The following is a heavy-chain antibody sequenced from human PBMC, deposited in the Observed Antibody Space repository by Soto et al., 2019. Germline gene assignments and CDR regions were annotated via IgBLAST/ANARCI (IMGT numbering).Heavy chain of an antibody. J-gene: IGHJ6*02. CDR1: GFLFSSYA. D-gene: IGHD3-10*01. CDR2: ITGNGGTT. Sequence: GGSLRLSCTASGFLFSSYAMNWVRQTPGKGLEWVSAITGNGGTTYYADSVRGRFIISRDNSKNTVHLQMNSLRLEDTAEYYCAKNQYTSGGIDGMDVWGRGTTVTDCS. V-gene: IGHV3-23*01. CDR3: AKNQYTSGGIDGMDV.